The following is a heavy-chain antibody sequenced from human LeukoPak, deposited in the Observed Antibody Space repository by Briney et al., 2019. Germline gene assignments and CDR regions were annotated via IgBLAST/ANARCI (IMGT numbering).Heavy chain of an antibody. D-gene: IGHD1-1*01. Sequence: PGGSLRLSCAASGFTFSSYGMHWFRQAPGKGLEWVAFIRYDGSNKYYADSVKGRFTISRDNSKNTLYLQMNSLRAEDTAVYYCAKDGNAGYAFDIWGQGTMVTVSS. J-gene: IGHJ3*02. CDR1: GFTFSSYG. V-gene: IGHV3-30*02. CDR3: AKDGNAGYAFDI. CDR2: IRYDGSNK.